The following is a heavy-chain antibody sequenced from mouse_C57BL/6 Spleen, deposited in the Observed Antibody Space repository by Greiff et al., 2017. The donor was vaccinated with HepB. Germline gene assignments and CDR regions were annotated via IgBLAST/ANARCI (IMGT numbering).Heavy chain of an antibody. CDR1: GFTFSSYA. CDR2: ISSGGDYI. D-gene: IGHD3-3*01. V-gene: IGHV5-9-1*02. J-gene: IGHJ1*03. Sequence: DVMLVESGEGLVKPGGSLKLSCAASGFTFSSYAMSWVRQTPEKRLEWVAYISSGGDYIYYADTVKGRFTISRDNARNTLYLQMSSLKSEDTAMYYCTRALGDCYFDVWGTGTTVTVSS. CDR3: TRALGDCYFDV.